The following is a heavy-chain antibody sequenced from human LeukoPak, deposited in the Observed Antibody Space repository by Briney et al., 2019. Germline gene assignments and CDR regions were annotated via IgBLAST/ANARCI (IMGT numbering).Heavy chain of an antibody. V-gene: IGHV3-7*01. CDR1: GFSFGTHW. CDR3: ARDSGDRPQAVGYFFDY. D-gene: IGHD7-27*01. Sequence: GGSLRLSCVASGFSFGTHWMAWVRQPPGAGPEWVANIKQDETETYYADAVRGRFTITRDNAENSLYLQMDNLRGEDTAVYYCARDSGDRPQAVGYFFDYWGQGSLVTVSS. CDR2: IKQDETET. J-gene: IGHJ4*02.